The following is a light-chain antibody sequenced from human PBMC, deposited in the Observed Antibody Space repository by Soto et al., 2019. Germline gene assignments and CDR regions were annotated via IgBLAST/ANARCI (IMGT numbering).Light chain of an antibody. CDR2: AAS. Sequence: IQLTQSPSSLSASVGDRVTLTCRASQSINIYLNWYQQKPGKAPTLLIYAASSLQSGVPSRFSGGGSRTDFTLTISSLQTEDFATYDCQQSYRSPYTFGQGTKLEI. CDR1: QSINIY. CDR3: QQSYRSPYT. J-gene: IGKJ2*01. V-gene: IGKV1-39*01.